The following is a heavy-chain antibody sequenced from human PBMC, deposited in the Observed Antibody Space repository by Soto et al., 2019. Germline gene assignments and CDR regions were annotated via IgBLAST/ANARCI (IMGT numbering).Heavy chain of an antibody. CDR1: GFIFSNYA. Sequence: GGSLRLSCAGSGFIFSNYAMSWVRQAPGKGLQWVSAITSYGDGAYYEDSVKGRFTISGDNSKNTLYLQMNSLRVEDTAMYFCARERGLPLRVVLTNDYYYGMDVWGQGTTVTVSS. CDR2: ITSYGDGA. CDR3: ARERGLPLRVVLTNDYYYGMDV. D-gene: IGHD2-2*01. V-gene: IGHV3-23*01. J-gene: IGHJ6*02.